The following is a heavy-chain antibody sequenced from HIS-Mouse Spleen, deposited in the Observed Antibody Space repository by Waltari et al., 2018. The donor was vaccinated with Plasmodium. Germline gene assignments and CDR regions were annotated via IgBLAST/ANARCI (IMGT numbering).Heavy chain of an antibody. J-gene: IGHJ2*01. D-gene: IGHD6-13*01. CDR1: GFTFSSYC. CDR3: ASSWYWYFDL. Sequence: EVQLVESGGGLVQPGGPLRLPCAAPGFTFSSYCVSWVRQAPGKGLEGVTNIKQDGSEKYYVDSVKGRFTISRDNAKNSLYLQMNSLRAEDTAVYYCASSWYWYFDLWGRGTLVTVSS. CDR2: IKQDGSEK. V-gene: IGHV3-7*01.